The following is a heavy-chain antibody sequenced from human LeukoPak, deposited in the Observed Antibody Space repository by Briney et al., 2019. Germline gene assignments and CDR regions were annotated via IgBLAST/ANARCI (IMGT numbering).Heavy chain of an antibody. D-gene: IGHD3-10*01. V-gene: IGHV3-43*02. Sequence: GGSLRLSCAASGFTFYDYAMHWVRQVPGKGLEWVSLMTGDGGTRHYADSVKGRFTISKDNSKETLYLQMNSLRAEDTGIYYCVKDTVTTLRGVLSDYYHGMHVWGQGTTVTVSS. CDR1: GFTFYDYA. CDR3: VKDTVTTLRGVLSDYYHGMHV. J-gene: IGHJ6*02. CDR2: MTGDGGTR.